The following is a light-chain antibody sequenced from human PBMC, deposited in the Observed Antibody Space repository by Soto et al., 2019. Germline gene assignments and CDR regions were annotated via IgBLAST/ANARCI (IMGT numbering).Light chain of an antibody. CDR2: GVT. CDR3: SSYTTSSPYV. CDR1: TSDIGFYDY. J-gene: IGLJ1*01. V-gene: IGLV2-14*01. Sequence: QSALTQPASVSGSPGQSLTISCTGTTSDIGFYDYVSWYQQYPGKAPKLLIYGVTIRPSGISNRFSGSKSGSTASLTISGLRDEDEADYYCSSYTTSSPYVFGAGTKVTVL.